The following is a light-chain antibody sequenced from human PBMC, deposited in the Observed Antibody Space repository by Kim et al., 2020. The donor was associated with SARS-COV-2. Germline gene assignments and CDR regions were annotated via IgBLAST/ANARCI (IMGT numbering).Light chain of an antibody. CDR1: QDICHY. Sequence: ASLGDRVTITCRASQDICHYFAWFQQKPGEAPKLLCYAASALHSEVPSRGSVSGAGTDFSLTISSLQPEDVATFYCQSYNSAPWTFGQGTKVDIK. CDR2: AAS. CDR3: QSYNSAPWT. V-gene: IGKV1-27*01. J-gene: IGKJ1*01.